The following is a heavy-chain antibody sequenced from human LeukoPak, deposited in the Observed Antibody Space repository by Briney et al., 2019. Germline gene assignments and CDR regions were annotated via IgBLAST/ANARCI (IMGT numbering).Heavy chain of an antibody. CDR2: IYHSGST. Sequence: SGTLSLTCAVSGGSISSSNWWSWVRQPPGKGLEWTGEIYHSGSTNYNPSLKSRVTISVDKSKNQFSLKLSSVTAADTAVYYCARSLLDGDYVSWFDPWGQGTLVTVSS. V-gene: IGHV4-4*02. D-gene: IGHD4-17*01. CDR3: ARSLLDGDYVSWFDP. J-gene: IGHJ5*02. CDR1: GGSISSSNW.